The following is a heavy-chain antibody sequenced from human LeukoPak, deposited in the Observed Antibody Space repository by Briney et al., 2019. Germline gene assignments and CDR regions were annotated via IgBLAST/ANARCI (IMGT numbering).Heavy chain of an antibody. J-gene: IGHJ4*02. V-gene: IGHV3-30*02. CDR1: GLTVSSNY. Sequence: GGSLRLSCAASGLTVSSNYMNWVRQAPGKGLEWVAFVRNDGSNKYYADSVKGRFTISRDNSKNTLYLQMNTLRAEDTAVYYCAKGVKHIVVVTAQHYFDYWGQGTLVTVSS. CDR3: AKGVKHIVVVTAQHYFDY. CDR2: VRNDGSNK. D-gene: IGHD2-21*02.